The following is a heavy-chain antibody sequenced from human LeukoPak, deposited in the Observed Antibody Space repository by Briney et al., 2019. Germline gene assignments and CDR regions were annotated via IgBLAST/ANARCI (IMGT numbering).Heavy chain of an antibody. V-gene: IGHV3-7*01. Sequence: GGSLRLSCAASEFSFSTYWMSWVRQAPGKGLEWVANIKEDGTEKYYVGSVKGRFTIPRDNAKKSLYLQMNSLRDDDTAVYFCARSPAGDAWPPAYYMDVWGKGTTVTVSS. D-gene: IGHD3-10*01. CDR1: EFSFSTYW. CDR2: IKEDGTEK. CDR3: ARSPAGDAWPPAYYMDV. J-gene: IGHJ6*03.